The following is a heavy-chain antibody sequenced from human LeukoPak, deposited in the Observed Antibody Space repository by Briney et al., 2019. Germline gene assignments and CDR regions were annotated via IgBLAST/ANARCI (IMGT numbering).Heavy chain of an antibody. CDR1: GYSISRGYY. CDR3: ARQGTIFGLVYGVMVNEFDY. Sequence: SETLSLTCAVSGYSISRGYYWGLSRQPPGKGLEWSGSIYHSGSTYYKPSLKSRVTISVDTSKNQFSLKLSSVTAANAAVYDCARQGTIFGLVYGVMVNEFDYWGQGTLVTVSS. V-gene: IGHV4-38-2*01. D-gene: IGHD3-3*01. J-gene: IGHJ4*02. CDR2: IYHSGST.